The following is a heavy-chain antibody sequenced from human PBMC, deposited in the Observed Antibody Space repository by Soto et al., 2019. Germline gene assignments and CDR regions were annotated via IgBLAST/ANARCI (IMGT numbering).Heavy chain of an antibody. CDR3: ARDLSSGYCSGGSCSFDY. Sequence: QVQLVQSGAEVKKPGASVKVSCKASGYTFTSYGISWVRQAPGQGLERMGWISAYNGNTNYAQKLQGRVTMTTDTSTSTAYMELRSLRSDDTAVYYCARDLSSGYCSGGSCSFDYWGQGTLVTVSS. J-gene: IGHJ4*02. CDR1: GYTFTSYG. D-gene: IGHD2-15*01. CDR2: ISAYNGNT. V-gene: IGHV1-18*01.